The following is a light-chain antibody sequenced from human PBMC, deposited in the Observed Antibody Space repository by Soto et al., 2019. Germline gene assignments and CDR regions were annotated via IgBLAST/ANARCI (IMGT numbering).Light chain of an antibody. CDR1: SGHSSYG. V-gene: IGLV4-69*02. Sequence: QPVLTQSPSASASLGASVKLTCTLSSGHSSYGIAWHQKQPEKGPRYLMKINSDGRHIKGDGIPDRFSGSSSGDERSLTISTLQSEDEADYYCQTWVTGTYVVFGGGTKLTVL. CDR2: INSDGRH. J-gene: IGLJ2*01. CDR3: QTWVTGTYVV.